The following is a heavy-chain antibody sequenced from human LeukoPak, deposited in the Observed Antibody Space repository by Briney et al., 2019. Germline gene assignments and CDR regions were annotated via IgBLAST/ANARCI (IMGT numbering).Heavy chain of an antibody. J-gene: IGHJ6*02. CDR2: IKSDGSST. CDR3: ACGGDVYSTDVFDV. CDR1: GFTFSSKW. V-gene: IGHV3-74*01. D-gene: IGHD5-24*01. Sequence: GGSLRLSWAASGFTFSSKWMGWVRHAPGKGLVWVSRIKSDGSSTSYADSVKGRFTISRDNAKNTLYLQMNSLRAEDTAVYYCACGGDVYSTDVFDVWGQGTTVTVSS.